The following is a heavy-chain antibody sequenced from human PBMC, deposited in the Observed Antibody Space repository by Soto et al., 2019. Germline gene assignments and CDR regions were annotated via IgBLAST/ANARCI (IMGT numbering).Heavy chain of an antibody. CDR2: ISWNSGAI. V-gene: IGHV3-9*01. J-gene: IGHJ4*02. D-gene: IGHD3-10*01. Sequence: EVQLVESGGGLVQPGRSLRLSCVASGFSFDDYAMYWVRQPPGKGLEWVSGISWNSGAIVYADSVKGRFTVSRDNAKNSLYLQMNSLRADDTAVYYCAKDRMWFGETIWYYFDSWGQGTLVTVSS. CDR1: GFSFDDYA. CDR3: AKDRMWFGETIWYYFDS.